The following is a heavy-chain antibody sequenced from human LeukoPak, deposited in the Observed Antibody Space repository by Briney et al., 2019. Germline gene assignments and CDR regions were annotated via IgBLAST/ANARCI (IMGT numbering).Heavy chain of an antibody. J-gene: IGHJ4*02. CDR1: GYTFTGYY. D-gene: IGHD3-22*01. CDR2: INPNSGGT. Sequence: ASVKVSCKASGYTFTGYYMHWVRQAPGQVLAWMGWINPNSGGTNYAQKFQGRVTMTRDTSISTAYMELSRLRSDDTAVYYCARDGVYYDSSGYSNYWGQGTLVTVSS. CDR3: ARDGVYYDSSGYSNY. V-gene: IGHV1-2*02.